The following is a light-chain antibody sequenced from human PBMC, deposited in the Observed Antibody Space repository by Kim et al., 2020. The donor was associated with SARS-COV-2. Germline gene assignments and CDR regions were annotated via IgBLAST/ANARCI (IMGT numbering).Light chain of an antibody. J-gene: IGLJ1*01. CDR3: NSRDSSGNHYV. CDR1: SLRSYY. Sequence: ALGQTVRITCQGDSLRSYYASWYQQNPGQAPVLVIYGKNNRPSGIPDRFSGSSSGNTASLTITGAQAEDEADYYCNSRDSSGNHYVFGTGTKVTVL. CDR2: GKN. V-gene: IGLV3-19*01.